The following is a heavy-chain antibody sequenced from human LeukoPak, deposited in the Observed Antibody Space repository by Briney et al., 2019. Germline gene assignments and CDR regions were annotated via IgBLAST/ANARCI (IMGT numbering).Heavy chain of an antibody. J-gene: IGHJ4*02. CDR1: GFTVSSNY. V-gene: IGHV3-23*01. D-gene: IGHD6-13*01. Sequence: PGGSLRLSCAASGFTVSSNYMSWVRQAPGKGLEWVSAISGSGGSTYYADSVKGRFTISRDNSKNTLYLQMNSLRAEDTAVYYCANAKSSWYPSVFDYWGQGTLVTVSS. CDR2: ISGSGGST. CDR3: ANAKSSWYPSVFDY.